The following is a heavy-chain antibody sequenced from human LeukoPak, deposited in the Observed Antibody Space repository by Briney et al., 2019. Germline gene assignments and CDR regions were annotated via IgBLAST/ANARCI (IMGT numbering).Heavy chain of an antibody. CDR2: ISYDGSNK. CDR1: GFTFSSYG. V-gene: IGHV3-30*18. D-gene: IGHD4-17*01. Sequence: GRSLRLSCAASGFTFSSYGMHWVRQAPGKGLEWVAVISYDGSNKYYADSVKGRFTISRDNSKNTLYLQMNSLRAEDTAVYYCAKGDYGDRAEYFQHWGQGTLVTVSS. J-gene: IGHJ1*01. CDR3: AKGDYGDRAEYFQH.